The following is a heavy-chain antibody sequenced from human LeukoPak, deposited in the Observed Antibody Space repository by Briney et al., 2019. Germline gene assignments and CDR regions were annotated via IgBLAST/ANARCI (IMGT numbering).Heavy chain of an antibody. CDR3: ARDDGGSSSGFNNWFDP. D-gene: IGHD6-6*01. CDR2: IIPILGIA. CDR1: GGTFSSYA. J-gene: IGHJ5*02. V-gene: IGHV1-69*10. Sequence: SVKVSCKASGGTFSSYAISWVRQAPGQGLEWMGGIIPILGIANYAQKFQGRVTITADKSTSTAYMELSSLRSEDTAVDYCARDDGGSSSGFNNWFDPWGQGTLVTVSS.